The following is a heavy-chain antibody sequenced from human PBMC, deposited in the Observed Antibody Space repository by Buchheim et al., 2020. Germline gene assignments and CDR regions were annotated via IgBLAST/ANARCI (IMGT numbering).Heavy chain of an antibody. CDR3: ARGYPVAPGYYYYYGMDV. J-gene: IGHJ6*02. CDR2: ISSSGSTI. Sequence: EVQLVESGGGLVQPGGSLRLSCAASGFTFSSYEMNWVRQAPGKGLEWISYISSSGSTIYYADSVKGRFTISRDNAKNSLYLQMNSLRAEDTAVYYCARGYPVAPGYYYYYGMDVWGQGTT. D-gene: IGHD1-1*01. CDR1: GFTFSSYE. V-gene: IGHV3-48*03.